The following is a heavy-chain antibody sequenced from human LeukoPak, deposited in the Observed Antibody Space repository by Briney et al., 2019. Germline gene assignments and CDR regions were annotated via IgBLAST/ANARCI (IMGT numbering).Heavy chain of an antibody. Sequence: PSETLSLTCDVSGGSISSGLYSWRWIRQPLGKGLEWIGYIYYTGSTYYNPSLKSRVTISVDTSKNQFSLKLSSVTAADTAVYYCARAERITIFGVVTTYYGMDVWGQGTTVTVSS. CDR3: ARAERITIFGVVTTYYGMDV. J-gene: IGHJ6*02. V-gene: IGHV4-30-2*01. CDR2: IYYTGST. CDR1: GGSISSGLYS. D-gene: IGHD3-3*01.